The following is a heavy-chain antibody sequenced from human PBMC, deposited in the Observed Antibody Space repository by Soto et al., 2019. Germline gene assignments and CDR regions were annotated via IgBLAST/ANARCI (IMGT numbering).Heavy chain of an antibody. CDR2: ISYDGSNK. CDR3: ARDLPPPYYDILPGQSFYYYYGMDV. V-gene: IGHV3-30-3*01. Sequence: LRLSCAASGFTFSSYAMHWVRQAPGKGLEWVAVISYDGSNKYYADSVKGRFTISRDNSKNTLYLQMNSLRAEDTAVYYCARDLPPPYYDILPGQSFYYYYGMDVWGQGTTVTVSS. J-gene: IGHJ6*02. CDR1: GFTFSSYA. D-gene: IGHD3-9*01.